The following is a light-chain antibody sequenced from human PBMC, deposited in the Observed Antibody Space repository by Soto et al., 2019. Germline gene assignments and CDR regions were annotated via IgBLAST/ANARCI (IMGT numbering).Light chain of an antibody. J-gene: IGKJ3*01. CDR3: HQYNSWPRGT. V-gene: IGKV3-15*01. Sequence: EIVMTQSPTTLSVSPGESVTLSCRASQSVSSDLAWYQQKPGQAPRLLIYGASTRATGIPARFSGSGSGTEFTLTISSLQSEDFAVYYCHQYNSWPRGTFGPGTKVEIK. CDR1: QSVSSD. CDR2: GAS.